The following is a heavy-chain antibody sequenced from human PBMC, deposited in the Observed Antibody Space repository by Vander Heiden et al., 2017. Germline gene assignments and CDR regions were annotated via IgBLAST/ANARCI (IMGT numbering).Heavy chain of an antibody. CDR3: AREGGYSGYNYLVWFDA. CDR2: SNPISGAT. J-gene: IGHJ5*02. CDR1: GSTFTDFY. D-gene: IGHD5-12*01. V-gene: IGHV1-2*02. Sequence: QVQLVQSGAAVKKPGTSVKVSCKASGSTFTDFYMHWLRRAPGQGPEWMGWSNPISGATKYAQKFQCRVTMTRDTSISTAYMELSGLRSDDAAVYYCAREGGYSGYNYLVWFDAWGQGTRVTVSS.